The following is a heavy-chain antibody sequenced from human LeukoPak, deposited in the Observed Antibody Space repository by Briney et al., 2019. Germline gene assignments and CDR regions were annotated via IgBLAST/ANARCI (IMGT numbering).Heavy chain of an antibody. CDR1: GGTFSSYA. CDR2: IIPIFGTA. V-gene: IGHV1-69*13. J-gene: IGHJ3*01. Sequence: ASVKVSCKASGGTFSSYAVSWVRQAPGQGLEWMGGIIPIFGTANYAQKFQGRVTVTADESTSTAYMELSRLRFEDTAVYYCARQGYTNNLGGYFGDKDDGFDLWGQGTMVTVSS. D-gene: IGHD3-9*01. CDR3: ARQGYTNNLGGYFGDKDDGFDL.